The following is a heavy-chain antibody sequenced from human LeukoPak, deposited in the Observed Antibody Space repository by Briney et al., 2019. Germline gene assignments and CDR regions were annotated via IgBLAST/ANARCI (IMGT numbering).Heavy chain of an antibody. D-gene: IGHD2-15*01. CDR3: ARDYFYCNGGSCYSRYYYYYYGMDV. CDR1: GFTFSSYW. CDR2: IKQDGSEK. Sequence: GGSLRLSCAASGFTFSSYWMSWVRQAPGKGLEWVANIKQDGSEKYYVDSVKGRFTISRDNAKNSLYLQMNSLRAEDTAVYYCARDYFYCNGGSCYSRYYYYYYGMDVWGQGTTVTVSS. V-gene: IGHV3-7*01. J-gene: IGHJ6*02.